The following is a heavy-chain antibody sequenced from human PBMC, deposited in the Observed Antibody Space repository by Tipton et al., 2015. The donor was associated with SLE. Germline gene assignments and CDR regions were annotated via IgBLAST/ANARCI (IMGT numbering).Heavy chain of an antibody. J-gene: IGHJ5*01. CDR1: GGSITVHY. CDR3: AREGVPYNWFDP. Sequence: TLSLTCTVSGGSITVHYWSWIRQPPGKGLEWIGYIYYSGSTNYNPSLKSRVTISVDTSKNQFSLKLSSVTAADTAVYYCAREGVPYNWFDPWGQGTLVTVSS. CDR2: IYYSGST. V-gene: IGHV4-59*11.